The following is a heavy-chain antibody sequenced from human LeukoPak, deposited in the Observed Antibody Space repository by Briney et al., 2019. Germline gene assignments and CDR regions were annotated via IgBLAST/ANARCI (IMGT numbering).Heavy chain of an antibody. D-gene: IGHD6-19*01. Sequence: SGTLSLTCAVSVGSISSGNWWTWVRPSPGKGLEWIGEIYHNGTLNYNPSLKSRVTISVDTSKNHFSLKLSSVTAADTAVYYCARRSKAVAGLAFDIWGRGTMVTVSS. CDR3: ARRSKAVAGLAFDI. J-gene: IGHJ3*02. CDR1: VGSISSGNW. V-gene: IGHV4-4*02. CDR2: IYHNGTL.